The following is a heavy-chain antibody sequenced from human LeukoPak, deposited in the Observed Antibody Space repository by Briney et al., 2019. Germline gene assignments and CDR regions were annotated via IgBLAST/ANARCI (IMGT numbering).Heavy chain of an antibody. Sequence: SETLSLTCTVSGGSISSYCWSWIRQPPGKGLEWIGSIYHSGSTYYNPSLKSRVTISVDTSKNQFSLKLSSVTAADTAVYYCARSDTAMVTGWFDPWGQGTLVTVSS. D-gene: IGHD5-18*01. CDR1: GGSISSYC. V-gene: IGHV4-59*08. J-gene: IGHJ5*02. CDR2: IYHSGST. CDR3: ARSDTAMVTGWFDP.